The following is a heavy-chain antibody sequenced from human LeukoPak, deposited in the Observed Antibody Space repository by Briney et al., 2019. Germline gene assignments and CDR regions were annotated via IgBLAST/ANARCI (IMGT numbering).Heavy chain of an antibody. CDR1: GFNFRDAA. V-gene: IGHV3-23*01. CDR2: ISFSGDNS. J-gene: IGHJ4*02. D-gene: IGHD3-9*01. Sequence: GGSLRLSCVASGFNFRDAAMTWVRQAPGKGLEWVSLISFSGDNSYYADSVKGRFTISRDNSKNTLSLQMNSLKASDTAMYYCASPMPSGFLLWGQGTLVTVSS. CDR3: ASPMPSGFLL.